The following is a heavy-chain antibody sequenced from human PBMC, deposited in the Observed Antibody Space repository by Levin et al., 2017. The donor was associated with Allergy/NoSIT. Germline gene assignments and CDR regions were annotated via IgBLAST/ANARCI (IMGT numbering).Heavy chain of an antibody. CDR3: ARGRPGTSDAFDI. CDR2: ISSSSAYI. Sequence: GGSLRLSCAASEFDFRTYSMDWVRQAPGKGLEFVSSISSSSAYIYYADSVKGRFTISRDDAKNSLFLHMNSLTDEDTAVDYCARGRPGTSDAFDIWGQGTMVTVSS. CDR1: EFDFRTYS. D-gene: IGHD1-26*01. J-gene: IGHJ3*02. V-gene: IGHV3-21*01.